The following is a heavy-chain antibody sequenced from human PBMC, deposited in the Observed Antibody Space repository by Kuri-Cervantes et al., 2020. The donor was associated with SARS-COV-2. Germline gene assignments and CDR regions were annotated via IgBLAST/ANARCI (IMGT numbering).Heavy chain of an antibody. V-gene: IGHV3-30*03. Sequence: LSLTCAASGFIFSSYGMHWVRQAPGKGLEWVAVISYDGSNKYYADSVKGRFTISRDNSKNTLYLQMNSLRAEDTAVYYCARAPTPSSSGWYGYYYYYGMDVWGQGTTVTVSS. J-gene: IGHJ6*02. CDR3: ARAPTPSSSGWYGYYYYYGMDV. CDR1: GFIFSSYG. CDR2: ISYDGSNK. D-gene: IGHD6-19*01.